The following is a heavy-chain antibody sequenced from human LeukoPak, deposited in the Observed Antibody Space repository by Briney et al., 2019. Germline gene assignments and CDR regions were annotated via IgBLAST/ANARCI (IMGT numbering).Heavy chain of an antibody. CDR3: ARDNGDYNFDY. V-gene: IGHV1-18*01. J-gene: IGHJ4*02. Sequence: ASVKVSCKASGGTFSSYAISWVRQAPGQGLEWMGWISVYRSKTNYAQKFQGRITLTTDASTRTTFMELRSLRSDDTAVYYCARDNGDYNFDYWGQGTLVTGSS. CDR1: GGTFSSYA. D-gene: IGHD4-17*01. CDR2: ISVYRSKT.